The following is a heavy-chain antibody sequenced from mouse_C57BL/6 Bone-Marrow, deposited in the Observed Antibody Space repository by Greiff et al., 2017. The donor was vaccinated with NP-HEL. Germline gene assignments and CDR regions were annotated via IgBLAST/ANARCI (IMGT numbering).Heavy chain of an antibody. J-gene: IGHJ1*03. CDR2: INPNYGTT. CDR3: ARGEDYYGSSYWYFDV. CDR1: GYSFTDYN. D-gene: IGHD1-1*01. V-gene: IGHV1-39*01. Sequence: EVQLKESGPELVKPGASVKISCKASGYSFTDYNMNWVKQSNGKSLEWIGVINPNYGTTSYNQKFKGKATLTVDQSSSTAYMQLNSLTSEDSAVYYCARGEDYYGSSYWYFDVWGTGTTVTVSS.